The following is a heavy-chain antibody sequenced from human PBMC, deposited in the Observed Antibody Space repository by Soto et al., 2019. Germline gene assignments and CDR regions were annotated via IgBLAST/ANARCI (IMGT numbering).Heavy chain of an antibody. CDR2: ISASNGNR. D-gene: IGHD2-2*01. CDR3: VRDPQRNDY. J-gene: IGHJ4*02. Sequence: QVQLVQSGAEVKKPGASVKVSCKASGYDFSSYGISWVRQAPGQGLEWMGWISASNGNRDYAQQFQGGVTMTSDTSRNTAYMELRSLRSDDTAVYYGVRDPQRNDYWGQGTLVNVSS. CDR1: GYDFSSYG. V-gene: IGHV1-18*04.